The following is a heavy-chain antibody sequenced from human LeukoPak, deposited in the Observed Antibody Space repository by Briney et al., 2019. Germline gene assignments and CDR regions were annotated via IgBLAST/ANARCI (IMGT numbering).Heavy chain of an antibody. CDR2: IYYSGST. CDR3: ARQTRHGDSGVTYGDPCFDY. V-gene: IGHV4-59*08. J-gene: IGHJ4*02. D-gene: IGHD4-17*01. Sequence: SETLSLTCTVSGRSISSYYWSWIRQPPGKGLEWIGYIYYSGSTNYNPSLKSRVTISVDTSKNQFSLKLSSVTTADTAVYYCARQTRHGDSGVTYGDPCFDYWGQGTLVTVSS. CDR1: GRSISSYY.